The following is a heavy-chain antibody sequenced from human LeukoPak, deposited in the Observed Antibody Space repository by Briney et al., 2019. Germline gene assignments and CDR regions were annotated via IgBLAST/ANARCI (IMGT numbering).Heavy chain of an antibody. D-gene: IGHD4-17*01. V-gene: IGHV3-33*01. CDR2: IWYDGSNK. CDR3: AREGPDYGDFDY. J-gene: IGHJ4*02. CDR1: GFTFSSYD. Sequence: SGGSLRLSCAASGFTFSSYDMHWVRQAPGKGLEWVAVIWYDGSNKYYADSVKGRFTISRDNSKNTLYLQMNSLRAEDTAVYYCAREGPDYGDFDYWGQGTLVTVSS.